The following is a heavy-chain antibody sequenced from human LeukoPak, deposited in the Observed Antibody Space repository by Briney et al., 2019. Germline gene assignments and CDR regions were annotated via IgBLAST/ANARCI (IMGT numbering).Heavy chain of an antibody. V-gene: IGHV3-7*03. Sequence: GGSLRLSCAASGFTFSSYWMNWVRQAPGKGLEWVANIKQDGSEKYYVDSVKGRFTISRYNAKNSLYLQMNSLRAEDTAVYYCASTTTTVNYGMDVWGKGTTVTVSS. CDR3: ASTTTTVNYGMDV. CDR1: GFTFSSYW. J-gene: IGHJ6*04. CDR2: IKQDGSEK. D-gene: IGHD4-17*01.